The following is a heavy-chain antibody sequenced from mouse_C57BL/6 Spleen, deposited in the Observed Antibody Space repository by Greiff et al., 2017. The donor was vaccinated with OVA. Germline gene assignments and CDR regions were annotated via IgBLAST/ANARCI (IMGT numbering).Heavy chain of an antibody. Sequence: VQLQQSGTELVKPGASVKLSCKASGYTFTSYWMHWVKQRPGQGLEWIGNINPSNGGTNYNEKFKSKATLTVDKSSSTAYMQLSSLTSEDSAVYYCARGFITTVVAHYFDYWGQGTTLTVSS. D-gene: IGHD1-1*01. J-gene: IGHJ2*01. CDR1: GYTFTSYW. CDR3: ARGFITTVVAHYFDY. CDR2: INPSNGGT. V-gene: IGHV1-53*01.